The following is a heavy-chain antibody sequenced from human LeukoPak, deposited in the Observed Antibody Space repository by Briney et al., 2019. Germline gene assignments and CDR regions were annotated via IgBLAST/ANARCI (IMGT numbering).Heavy chain of an antibody. CDR3: ARVDEGRNGVTVGY. V-gene: IGHV3-53*01. CDR1: GITVSSNY. CDR2: IYSGGTT. Sequence: PGGSLRLSCAASGITVSSNYMSWVRQPPGKGLEWVSIIYSGGTTYYADSVKGRFTISRDNAKNSLYLQMNSLRAEDTAVYYCARVDEGRNGVTVGYWGQGTLVTVSS. D-gene: IGHD2-8*01. J-gene: IGHJ4*02.